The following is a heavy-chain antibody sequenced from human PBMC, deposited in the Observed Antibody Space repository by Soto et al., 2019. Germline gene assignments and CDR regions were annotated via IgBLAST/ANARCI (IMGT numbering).Heavy chain of an antibody. CDR3: AKDRESTMIVVVITEAFDI. CDR1: GFTFSSYA. D-gene: IGHD3-22*01. J-gene: IGHJ3*02. CDR2: ISGSGGST. V-gene: IGHV3-23*01. Sequence: HPGGSLRLSCAASGFTFSSYAMSWVRQAPGKGLEWVSAISGSGGSTYYADSVKGRFTISRDNSKNTLYLQMNSLRAEDTAVYYCAKDRESTMIVVVITEAFDIWGQGTMVTVSS.